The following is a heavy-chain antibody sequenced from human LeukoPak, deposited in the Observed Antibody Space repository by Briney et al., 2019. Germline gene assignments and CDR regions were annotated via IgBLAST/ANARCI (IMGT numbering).Heavy chain of an antibody. V-gene: IGHV3-23*01. CDR3: AKDRYSYGSSPWDY. D-gene: IGHD5-18*01. CDR2: VTGSGGST. CDR1: GFTFSSYA. Sequence: GGSLRLSCAASGFTFSSYAVSWVRQAPGKGLEWVSAVTGSGGSTFYADSVKGRFTISRDNSKNTLYLQMNSLRAEDTALYYCAKDRYSYGSSPWDYWGQGTLVTASS. J-gene: IGHJ4*02.